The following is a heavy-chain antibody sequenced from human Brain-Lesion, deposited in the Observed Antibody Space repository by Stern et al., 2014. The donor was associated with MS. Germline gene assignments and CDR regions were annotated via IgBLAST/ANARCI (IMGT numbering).Heavy chain of an antibody. CDR3: ARKTDTAVGGDY. CDR1: GFSVSTNF. V-gene: IGHV3-53*01. J-gene: IGHJ4*02. D-gene: IGHD5-18*01. CDR2: MYSRGGT. Sequence: EVQLVESGGGLIQPGGSLRLSCAASGFSVSTNFMSWVRQAPGKGLEWVSLMYSRGGTNYADSVKGRFTISRGSSKNTLYLQMSDLRAEDTAVYYCARKTDTAVGGDYWGPGTLVTVSS.